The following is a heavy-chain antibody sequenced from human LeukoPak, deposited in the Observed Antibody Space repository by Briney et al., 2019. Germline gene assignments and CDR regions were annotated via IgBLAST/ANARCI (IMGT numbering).Heavy chain of an antibody. D-gene: IGHD3-3*01. CDR1: GFTVSSNY. V-gene: IGHV3-53*01. Sequence: QSGGSLRLSCAASGFTVSSNYMSWVRQAPGKGLEWVSVIYSGGSTYYADSVKGRFTISRDNSKNTLYLQMNSLRAEDTAVYYCARAYYDFWSGSIWFDPWGQGTLVTVSS. J-gene: IGHJ5*02. CDR2: IYSGGST. CDR3: ARAYYDFWSGSIWFDP.